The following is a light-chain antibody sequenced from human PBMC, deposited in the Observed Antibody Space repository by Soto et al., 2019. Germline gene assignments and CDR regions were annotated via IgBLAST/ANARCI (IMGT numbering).Light chain of an antibody. J-gene: IGKJ2*01. Sequence: DIQMTESPSSLSASVGDRVIITCRTSQIINSYLAWYQQKPGRAPNLVIYAASTLESGVPSRFSGSGSGTDFTLTISSLQPADYATYYCQQTYLAPYTFGQGTKVDIK. CDR3: QQTYLAPYT. CDR1: QIINSY. V-gene: IGKV1-39*01. CDR2: AAS.